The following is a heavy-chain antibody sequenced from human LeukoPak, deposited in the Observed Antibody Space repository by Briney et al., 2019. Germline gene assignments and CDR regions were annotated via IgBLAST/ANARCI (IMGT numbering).Heavy chain of an antibody. CDR1: GYTFITSW. CDR2: IYPGDSDT. J-gene: IGHJ3*02. V-gene: IGHV5-51*01. D-gene: IGHD3-3*01. Sequence: GESLKISCKASGYTFITSWIGWVRQMPGKGLGWMGIIYPGDSDTRYSPSFQGQVTISVDRSITTAYLQWSSLKASDTAMYYCTRNRVGVLEWLSRWDAFDIWGQGTMVTVST. CDR3: TRNRVGVLEWLSRWDAFDI.